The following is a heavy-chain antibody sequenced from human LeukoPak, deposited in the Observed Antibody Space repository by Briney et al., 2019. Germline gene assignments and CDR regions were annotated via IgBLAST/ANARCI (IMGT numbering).Heavy chain of an antibody. D-gene: IGHD6-6*01. CDR1: GFTFSSYG. J-gene: IGHJ4*02. V-gene: IGHV3-21*01. CDR3: ARSYSSSRGTFDY. Sequence: GGSLRLSCAASGFTFSSYGMNWVRQAPGRGLEWVSSITSSSSYIYYADSVKGRFTISRDNAKNSLYLQMNSLRAEDTAVYYCARSYSSSRGTFDYWGQGTLVTVSS. CDR2: ITSSSSYI.